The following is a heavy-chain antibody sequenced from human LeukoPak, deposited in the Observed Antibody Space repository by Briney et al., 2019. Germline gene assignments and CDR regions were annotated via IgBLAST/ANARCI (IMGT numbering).Heavy chain of an antibody. CDR2: IKQDGSEK. CDR1: GFNFTTYW. CDR3: AKDRAYYYDSSGADY. Sequence: PGGSLRLSCAASGFNFTTYWMTWVRQAPGKGLEWVATIKQDGSEKYYLDSVKGRFTISRDNAKNSLYLQMNSLRAEDTAVYYCAKDRAYYYDSSGADYWGQGTLVTVSS. V-gene: IGHV3-7*01. J-gene: IGHJ4*02. D-gene: IGHD3-22*01.